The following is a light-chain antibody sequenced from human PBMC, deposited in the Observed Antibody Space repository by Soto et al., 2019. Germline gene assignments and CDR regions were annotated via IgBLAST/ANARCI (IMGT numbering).Light chain of an antibody. J-gene: IGLJ1*01. CDR2: GNS. CDR3: QSYDSSLSSYV. Sequence: QSVLTQPPSVSGAPGQRVTISCTGSSSNIGAGYDVHWYQQLPGTAPKLLIYGNSNRPSGVPDRFSGSKSGTSASLAITGFQAEDEADYYGQSYDSSLSSYVFGTGTKLTVL. V-gene: IGLV1-40*01. CDR1: SSNIGAGYD.